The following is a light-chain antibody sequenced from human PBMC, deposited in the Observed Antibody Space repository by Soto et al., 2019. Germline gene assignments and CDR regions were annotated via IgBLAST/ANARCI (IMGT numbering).Light chain of an antibody. J-gene: IGKJ2*01. Sequence: EIVLTQSPGTLSLSPGERSTLSFRASQSVTSNYLAWYQQKPGQAPRLLIHGASSRAHGIPDRASGSGSGTDCTLTISRREPDDLAGYYWQQDGSSPLDTFGQGTKLEVK. CDR3: QQDGSSPLDT. V-gene: IGKV3-20*01. CDR1: QSVTSNY. CDR2: GAS.